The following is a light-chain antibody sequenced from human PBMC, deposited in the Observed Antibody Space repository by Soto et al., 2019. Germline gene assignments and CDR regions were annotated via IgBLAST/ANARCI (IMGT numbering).Light chain of an antibody. J-gene: IGKJ1*01. Sequence: IVLTQSARTLPLSPGERATLSCGASQSVSNNELAWYQQKPAQAPRLLIYGASNRATGIPDRFSGSGSGTDFTLTISRLEPEDFAVYYCHQYGSSGTFGQGTKVDIK. CDR2: GAS. CDR1: QSVSNNE. CDR3: HQYGSSGT. V-gene: IGKV3-20*01.